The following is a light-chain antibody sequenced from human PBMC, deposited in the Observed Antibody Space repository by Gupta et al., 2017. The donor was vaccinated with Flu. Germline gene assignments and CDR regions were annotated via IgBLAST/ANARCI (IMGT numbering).Light chain of an antibody. CDR3: QAWDSHTTV. CDR1: RLGEKF. Sequence: SSDVPQPPSVSVSPGQTASITCSGDRLGEKFVCWYQQKPGQSPVLVIYQDKRRPSGIPERFSGSRSGNTHTLTITGTEHMDEADYYCQAWDSHTTVFGPGTKVTVL. J-gene: IGLJ1*01. V-gene: IGLV3-1*01. CDR2: QDK.